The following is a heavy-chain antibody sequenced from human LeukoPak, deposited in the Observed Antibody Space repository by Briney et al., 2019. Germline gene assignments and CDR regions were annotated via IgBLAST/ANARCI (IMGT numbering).Heavy chain of an antibody. J-gene: IGHJ4*02. CDR2: IDPNSGGT. Sequence: EASVKVSCKASGYTFTNYYMHWARQAPGQGLEWMGWIDPNSGGTYYAQKFQGRVTMTRDTSISTAYMELGSLKSDGTAVYFCARADGSGSSYWGQGTLVTVSS. CDR3: ARADGSGSSY. CDR1: GYTFTNYY. V-gene: IGHV1-2*02. D-gene: IGHD3-10*01.